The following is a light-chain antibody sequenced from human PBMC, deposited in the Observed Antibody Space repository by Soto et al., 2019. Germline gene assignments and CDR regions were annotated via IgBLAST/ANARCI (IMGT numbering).Light chain of an antibody. J-gene: IGLJ1*01. V-gene: IGLV2-14*01. CDR1: SSDVGGYNY. CDR2: EVS. CDR3: SSYTGRSTPDV. Sequence: QSALTQPASVSGSPGQSITISCTGTSSDVGGYNYVSWYQQHPGKAPKLMIYEVSNRPSGISNRFSGSKSGNTASLTISWLHAEDEADYYCSSYTGRSTPDVFATGTKLTLL.